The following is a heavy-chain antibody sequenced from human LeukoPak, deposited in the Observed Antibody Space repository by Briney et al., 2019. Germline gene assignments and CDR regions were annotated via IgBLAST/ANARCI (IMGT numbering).Heavy chain of an antibody. CDR3: ARDPGYSYGSCFDY. J-gene: IGHJ4*02. V-gene: IGHV1-24*01. CDR1: GYTLTELS. D-gene: IGHD5-18*01. Sequence: ASVKVSCKVSGYTLTELSMHWVRQAPGKGLEWMGGFDPEDGETIYAQKFQGRVTMTEDTSTDTAYMELSSLRSEDTAVYYCARDPGYSYGSCFDYWGQGTLVTVSS. CDR2: FDPEDGET.